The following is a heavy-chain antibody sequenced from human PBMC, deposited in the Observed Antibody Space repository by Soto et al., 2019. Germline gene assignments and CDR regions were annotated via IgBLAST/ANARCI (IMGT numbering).Heavy chain of an antibody. CDR3: ARVASSSWYWFDP. Sequence: ASVKVSCKASGGTFSSYAISWVRQAPGQGLEWRGGIIPIFGTANYAQKFQGRVTITADESTSTAYMELSSLRSEDTAVYYCARVASSSWYWFDPWGQGTLVTVSS. V-gene: IGHV1-69*13. CDR1: GGTFSSYA. J-gene: IGHJ5*02. D-gene: IGHD6-13*01. CDR2: IIPIFGTA.